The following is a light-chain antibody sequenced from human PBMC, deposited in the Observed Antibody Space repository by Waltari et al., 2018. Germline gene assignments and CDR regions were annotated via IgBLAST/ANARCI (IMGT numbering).Light chain of an antibody. CDR3: QQRSNWPRT. CDR1: QSVSSY. Sequence: EIVLTPSPATLSLSPGERATLSCRASQSVSSYVAWYHQKPGLAPRLLIYAASSRATGIPARFSGSGSATDFTLTISRLEPEYFAVYYCQQRSNWPRTFGQGTKVEI. J-gene: IGKJ1*01. V-gene: IGKV3-11*01. CDR2: AAS.